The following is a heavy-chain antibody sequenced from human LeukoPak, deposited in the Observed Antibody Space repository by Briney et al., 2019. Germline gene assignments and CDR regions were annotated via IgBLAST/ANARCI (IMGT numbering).Heavy chain of an antibody. CDR2: INPNSGGT. CDR3: AVPAATDQGYGMDV. V-gene: IGHV1-2*06. CDR1: GYTFTGYY. J-gene: IGHJ6*02. D-gene: IGHD2-2*01. Sequence: ASVKVSCKASGYTFTGYYIHWVRQAPGQGLEWMGRINPNSGGTNYAQKFQGRVTMTRNTSISTAYMELSSLRSEDTAVYYCAVPAATDQGYGMDVWGQGTTVTVSS.